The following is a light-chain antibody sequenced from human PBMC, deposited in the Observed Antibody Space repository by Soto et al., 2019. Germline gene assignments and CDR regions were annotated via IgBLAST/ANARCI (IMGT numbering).Light chain of an antibody. CDR3: QQYNSWPPLT. CDR1: QSVSSD. CDR2: GAS. Sequence: EIVMTQSPATLSVSPGERATLSCRASQSVSSDLAWYQQKPGQTPRLLIYGASTRDTGIPARFSGSGSGTQLTLTISSLQSEDFAVYYCQQYNSWPPLTFGGGTMVEIK. J-gene: IGKJ4*01. V-gene: IGKV3-15*01.